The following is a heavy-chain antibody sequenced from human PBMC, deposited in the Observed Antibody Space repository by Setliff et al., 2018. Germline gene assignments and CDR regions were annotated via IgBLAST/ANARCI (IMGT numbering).Heavy chain of an antibody. Sequence: SETLSLTCAVYGGSFQGYYWSWIRQSPERGLEWIGEINSSGDTNYNPSLESRVTMSIDPSKNQFSLTLMSVRAADTAVYFCAKAKGHLGYYRLVLNYFRHWGQGTPVTVSS. J-gene: IGHJ1*01. CDR1: GGSFQGYY. CDR3: AKAKGHLGYYRLVLNYFRH. V-gene: IGHV4-34*01. D-gene: IGHD3-22*01. CDR2: INSSGDT.